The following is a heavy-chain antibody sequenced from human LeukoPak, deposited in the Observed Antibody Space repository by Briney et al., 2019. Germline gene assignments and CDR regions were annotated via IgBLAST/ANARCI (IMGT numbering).Heavy chain of an antibody. V-gene: IGHV3-23*01. Sequence: SGGSLRLSCAASGFTFSRYGMSWVRQAPGKGLEWVASNSGSGGETHYADSVKGRFIISRDISKSTLYVQMNSLRDEGTAVYYCVKDSGRNSWDFAYWGQGTLVTVSS. CDR1: GFTFSRYG. J-gene: IGHJ4*02. D-gene: IGHD3-10*01. CDR2: NSGSGGET. CDR3: VKDSGRNSWDFAY.